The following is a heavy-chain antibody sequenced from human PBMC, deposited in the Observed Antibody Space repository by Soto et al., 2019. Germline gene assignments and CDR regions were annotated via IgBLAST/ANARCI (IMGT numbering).Heavy chain of an antibody. J-gene: IGHJ4*02. CDR1: GYTFISYY. Sequence: QVQVQQSGAEVKEPGASVRISCKASGYTFISYYMHWVRQAPGQGLERMGIIDPCGARTTYAQRFRGRVTMTWDTSRSTVYMDMTSLRPDDTVVYFCATTIIYGDPGDYWGQGTVVSVSS. CDR3: ATTIIYGDPGDY. CDR2: IDPCGART. D-gene: IGHD4-17*01. V-gene: IGHV1-46*01.